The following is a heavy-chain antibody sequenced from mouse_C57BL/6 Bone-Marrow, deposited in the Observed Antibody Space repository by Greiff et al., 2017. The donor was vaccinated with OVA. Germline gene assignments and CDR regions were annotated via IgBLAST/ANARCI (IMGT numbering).Heavy chain of an antibody. CDR2: IYPRSGNT. Sequence: VQLQESGAELARPGASVKLSCKASGYTFTSYGISWVKQRTGQGLEWIGEIYPRSGNTYYNEKFKGKATLTADKSSSTAYMELRSLTSEDAAVYFCARGGWLLSFDYWGQGTTLTVSS. J-gene: IGHJ2*01. D-gene: IGHD2-3*01. CDR3: ARGGWLLSFDY. CDR1: GYTFTSYG. V-gene: IGHV1-81*01.